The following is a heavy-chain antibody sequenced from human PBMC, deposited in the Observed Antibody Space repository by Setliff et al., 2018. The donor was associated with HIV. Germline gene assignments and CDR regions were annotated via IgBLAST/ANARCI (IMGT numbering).Heavy chain of an antibody. CDR2: IYYSGGT. CDR1: GGSLSSYY. CDR3: ARFIGSGWYRFDY. Sequence: SETLSLTCTVSGGSLSSYYWSWSRQPPGKGLELIGYIYYSGGTNYNPSLKSRVIIAVDTSKNQFSLKLSSVTAAEPSGYYCARFIGSGWYRFDYWGQGTLVTVSS. J-gene: IGHJ4*02. D-gene: IGHD6-19*01. V-gene: IGHV4-59*01.